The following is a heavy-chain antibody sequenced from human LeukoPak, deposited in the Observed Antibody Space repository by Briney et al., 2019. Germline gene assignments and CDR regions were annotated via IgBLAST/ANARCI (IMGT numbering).Heavy chain of an antibody. D-gene: IGHD3-10*01. Sequence: SETLSLTCAVYGGSFSGYYWSWIRQPPGKGLEWIGEINHSGSTNYNPSLKSRVTISVDTSKNQFSLKLSSVTAADTAVYYCARAVLLWXGEFFDYWGQGTLVTVS. J-gene: IGHJ4*02. V-gene: IGHV4-34*01. CDR3: ARAVLLWXGEFFDY. CDR2: INHSGST. CDR1: GGSFSGYY.